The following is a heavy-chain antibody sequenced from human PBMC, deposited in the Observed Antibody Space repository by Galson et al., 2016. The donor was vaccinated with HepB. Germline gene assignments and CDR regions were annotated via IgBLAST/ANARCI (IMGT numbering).Heavy chain of an antibody. CDR1: GFTFSTYA. D-gene: IGHD6-19*01. Sequence: SLRLSCAASGFTFSTYAMSWVRQAPGKGLEWVSLISGSGARTYYADSVKGRFTISRDNSENTLYLQMNSLRADDTALYYCAKVLPYTSGWYYFDYWGQGTLVTVSS. V-gene: IGHV3-23*01. J-gene: IGHJ4*02. CDR2: ISGSGART. CDR3: AKVLPYTSGWYYFDY.